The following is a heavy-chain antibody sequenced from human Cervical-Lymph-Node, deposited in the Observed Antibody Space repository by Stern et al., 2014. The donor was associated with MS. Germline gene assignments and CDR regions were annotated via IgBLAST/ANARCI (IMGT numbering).Heavy chain of an antibody. CDR3: AHSLLGPSRRWFDP. D-gene: IGHD7-27*01. CDR2: LYWDDDQ. V-gene: IGHV2-5*02. CDR1: GFSLSTSGVG. Sequence: QVTLKESGPTLVKPTQTLTLTCTFSGFSLSTSGVGVGWIRQPPGKALEWLTLLYWDDDQRYSPSLKSRLTITKDTSKNQVVLTMTNMDPVDTATYYCAHSLLGPSRRWFDPWGQGTLVTVSS. J-gene: IGHJ5*02.